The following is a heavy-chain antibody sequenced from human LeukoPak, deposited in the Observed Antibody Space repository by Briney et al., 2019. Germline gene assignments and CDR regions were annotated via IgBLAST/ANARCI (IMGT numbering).Heavy chain of an antibody. D-gene: IGHD4-17*01. CDR1: GGSISSGGYY. CDR2: IYHSGST. V-gene: IGHV4-30-2*01. Sequence: SQTLSLTCTVSGGSISSGGYYWSWIRQPPGKGLEWIGYIYHSGSTYDNPSLKSRVTISVDRSKNQFSLKLSSVTAADTAVYYCTASTTVTTSLRSDDYWGQGTLVTVSS. J-gene: IGHJ4*02. CDR3: TASTTVTTSLRSDDY.